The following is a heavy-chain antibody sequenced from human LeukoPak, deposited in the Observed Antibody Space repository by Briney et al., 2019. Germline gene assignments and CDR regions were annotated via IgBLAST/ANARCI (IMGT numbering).Heavy chain of an antibody. J-gene: IGHJ4*02. CDR2: IKAKAHGGTI. D-gene: IGHD1-26*01. Sequence: GGSLRLSCSASGFTFSSQAMSWVRQAPGKGLEWVGRIKAKAHGGTIEYAAPVKGRFTISRDDSKGIAYLQMNSLKTEDTAVYYCTRRSNSGSSQDYWGQGTLVTVSS. CDR3: TRRSNSGSSQDY. CDR1: GFTFSSQA. V-gene: IGHV3-49*04.